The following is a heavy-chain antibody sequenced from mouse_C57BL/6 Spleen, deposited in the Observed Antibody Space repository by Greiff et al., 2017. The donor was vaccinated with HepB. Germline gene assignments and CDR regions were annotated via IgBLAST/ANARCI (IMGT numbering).Heavy chain of an antibody. CDR3: ARLGSNGGFAY. D-gene: IGHD2-5*01. J-gene: IGHJ3*01. CDR1: GFTFSSYG. V-gene: IGHV5-6*01. CDR2: ISSGGSYT. Sequence: EVMLVESGGDLVKPGGSLKLSCAASGFTFSSYGMSWVRQTPDKRLEWVATISSGGSYTYYPDSVKGRFTISRDNAKNTLYLQMSSLKSEDTAMYYCARLGSNGGFAYWGQGTLVTVSA.